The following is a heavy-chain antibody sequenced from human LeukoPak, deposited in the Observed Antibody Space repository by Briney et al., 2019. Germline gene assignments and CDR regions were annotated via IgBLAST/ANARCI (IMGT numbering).Heavy chain of an antibody. D-gene: IGHD3-22*01. V-gene: IGHV3-48*03. CDR1: GLTFSSYE. CDR2: ISSSGSTI. J-gene: IGHJ6*04. CDR3: AKSGDDSSQGLDV. Sequence: PGGSLRLSCAASGLTFSSYEMNWIRQAPGKGLEWVSYISSSGSTIYYADSVKGRFTISRDNSKNTLYLQMNSLRAEDTAVYYCAKSGDDSSQGLDVWGKGTTVTVSS.